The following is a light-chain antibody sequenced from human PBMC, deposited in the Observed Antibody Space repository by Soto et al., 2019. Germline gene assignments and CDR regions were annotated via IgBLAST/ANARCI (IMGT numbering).Light chain of an antibody. V-gene: IGKV3-20*01. CDR2: GAS. CDR1: QSVRSRS. CDR3: QQYGSSFPT. J-gene: IGKJ1*01. Sequence: VVMTESPSTLSVSPLYRATLAFMSSQSVRSRSLAWYQHNPGQAPRLLMYGASSGATGIPDRFSGSGSGTGFTLTISRLEPEDFVMYYCQQYGSSFPTFGQGTRWIS.